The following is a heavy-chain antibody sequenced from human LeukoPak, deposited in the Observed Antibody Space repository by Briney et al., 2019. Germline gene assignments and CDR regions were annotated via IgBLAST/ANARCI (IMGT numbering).Heavy chain of an antibody. CDR1: GYTFTGYY. CDR3: ARGRGDYYGSGSYYTPDY. V-gene: IGHV1-2*02. J-gene: IGHJ4*02. Sequence: GASVKVSCKASGYTFTGYYMHWVRQAPGQGLEWMGWINPNSGGTNYAQKFQGRVTMTRDTSISTAYMELSRLRSDDTPVYYCARGRGDYYGSGSYYTPDYWGQGTLVTVSS. CDR2: INPNSGGT. D-gene: IGHD3-10*01.